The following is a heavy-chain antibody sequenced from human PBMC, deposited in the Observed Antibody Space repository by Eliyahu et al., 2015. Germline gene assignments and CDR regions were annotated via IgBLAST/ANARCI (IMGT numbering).Heavy chain of an antibody. Sequence: EVQLVESGGGLVQPGGSLRLSCAASGFTFSXXAMXWVRQAPGKGLEWVSAISGSGGSTYYADSVKGRFTISRDNSKNTLYLQMNSLRAEDTAVYYCAKDHHSGSYFPLPLDAFDIWGQGTMVTVSS. V-gene: IGHV3-23*04. CDR3: AKDHHSGSYFPLPLDAFDI. D-gene: IGHD1-26*01. CDR2: ISGSGGST. J-gene: IGHJ3*02. CDR1: GFTFSXXA.